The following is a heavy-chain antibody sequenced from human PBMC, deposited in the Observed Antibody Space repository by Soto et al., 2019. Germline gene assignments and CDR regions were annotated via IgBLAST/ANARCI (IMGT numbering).Heavy chain of an antibody. D-gene: IGHD3-22*01. J-gene: IGHJ4*02. CDR1: GYTFTSYG. V-gene: IGHV1-18*01. CDR2: ISAYNGNT. Sequence: ASVKVSCKASGYTFTSYGISWVRQAPGQGLEWMGWISAYNGNTNYAQKLQGRVTMTTDTSTSTAYMELRSLRSDDTAVYYCERGYYDSSGYFYFDYWGQGTLVTVSS. CDR3: ERGYYDSSGYFYFDY.